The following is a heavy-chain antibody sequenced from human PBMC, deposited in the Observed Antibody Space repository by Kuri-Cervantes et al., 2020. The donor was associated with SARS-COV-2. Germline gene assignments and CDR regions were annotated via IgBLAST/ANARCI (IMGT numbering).Heavy chain of an antibody. Sequence: GGSLRLSCAASGFTVSTFYMSWVRQAPGKGLEWVSSVSSTSNYIYYADSMKGRFTISRDNAKNSMFLQMNSLRAEDTAVYYCARVACSSSNCAIYYYYMDVWGKGTTVTVSS. CDR1: GFTVSTFY. CDR2: VSSTSNYI. CDR3: ARVACSSSNCAIYYYYMDV. J-gene: IGHJ6*03. D-gene: IGHD2-2*01. V-gene: IGHV3-21*01.